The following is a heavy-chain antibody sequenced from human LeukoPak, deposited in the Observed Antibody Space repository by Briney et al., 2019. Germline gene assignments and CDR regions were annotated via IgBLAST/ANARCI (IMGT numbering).Heavy chain of an antibody. V-gene: IGHV5-51*07. J-gene: IGHJ6*02. Sequence: GESLKISCKASGYSFTTYWIGWVHQMPGEGLEWMGAIYPGDSTTRYSPSFQGQVTISVDESISTANLQWSSLKASDSAMYFCARHRPGDQGYYYGGMDVWGQGTTVTVSS. CDR2: IYPGDSTT. CDR1: GYSFTTYW. D-gene: IGHD2-21*01. CDR3: ARHRPGDQGYYYGGMDV.